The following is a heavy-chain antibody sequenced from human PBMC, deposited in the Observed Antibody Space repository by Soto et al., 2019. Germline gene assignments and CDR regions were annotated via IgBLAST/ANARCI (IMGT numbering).Heavy chain of an antibody. Sequence: SVKVSCKASGGTFSSYAISWVRQAPGQGLEWMGGIIPIFGTANYAQKFQGRVAITADESTSTAYMELSSLRSEDTAVYYCASRVRYCSSTSCYMEAFDIWGQGTMVTVSS. CDR3: ASRVRYCSSTSCYMEAFDI. V-gene: IGHV1-69*13. CDR1: GGTFSSYA. J-gene: IGHJ3*02. D-gene: IGHD2-2*02. CDR2: IIPIFGTA.